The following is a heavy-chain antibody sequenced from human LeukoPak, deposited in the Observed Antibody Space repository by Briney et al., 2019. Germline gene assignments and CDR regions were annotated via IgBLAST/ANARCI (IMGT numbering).Heavy chain of an antibody. CDR3: ARDSRSSWYNY. CDR2: IHTNTGNP. CDR1: GYTFTSYA. Sequence: ASVKVSCKASGYTFTSYAINWVRQAPGKGLEWMGWIHTNTGNPTYAQGFTGRFVFSLDTSVSTAYLQISSLKAEDTAVYYCARDSRSSWYNYWGQGTLVTVSS. D-gene: IGHD6-13*01. J-gene: IGHJ4*02. V-gene: IGHV7-4-1*02.